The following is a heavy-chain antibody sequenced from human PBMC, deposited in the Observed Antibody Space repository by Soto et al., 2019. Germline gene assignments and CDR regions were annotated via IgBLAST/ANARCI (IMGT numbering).Heavy chain of an antibody. CDR1: GYTFTSYD. V-gene: IGHV1-8*01. CDR2: MNPDSGNT. CDR3: ARSVGGSNVNFDY. Sequence: QVQLVQSGAEVRTPGASVKVSCKASGYTFTSYDINWVRQATGQGPEWMGWMNPDSGNTGYVQKFQGRVTMTRNTALSTGSMAQSSLRSEDTAVDYCARSVGGSNVNFDYWGQGTLVTVSS. J-gene: IGHJ4*02. D-gene: IGHD3-10*01.